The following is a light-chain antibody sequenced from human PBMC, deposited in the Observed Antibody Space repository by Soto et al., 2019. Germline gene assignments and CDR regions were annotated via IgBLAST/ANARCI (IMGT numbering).Light chain of an antibody. CDR1: QGVGSW. J-gene: IGKJ5*01. CDR3: QRGNSFSTA. CDR2: EAT. V-gene: IGKV1D-12*01. Sequence: DIQMTQSPSTLSASVGDRVTISCRASQGVGSWVAWYQQRPGTAPRLLIYEATTLQNGVPSRFSGSGSGTDFSLTISSLQHDDSAIYFWQRGNSFSTAFGQGTRLEIK.